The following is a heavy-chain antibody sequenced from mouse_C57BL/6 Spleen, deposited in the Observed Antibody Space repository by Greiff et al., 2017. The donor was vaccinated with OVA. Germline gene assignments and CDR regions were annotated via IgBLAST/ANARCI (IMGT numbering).Heavy chain of an antibody. Sequence: VQLQQPGAELVKPGASVKLSCKASGYTFTSYWMHWVKQRPGRGLEWIGRIGPNSGGTKYNEKFKSKATLTVDKPSSTAYMQLSSLTSEDSAVYYCAREGWDDYFDYWGQGTTLTVSS. D-gene: IGHD3-3*01. J-gene: IGHJ2*01. CDR3: AREGWDDYFDY. CDR1: GYTFTSYW. CDR2: IGPNSGGT. V-gene: IGHV1-72*01.